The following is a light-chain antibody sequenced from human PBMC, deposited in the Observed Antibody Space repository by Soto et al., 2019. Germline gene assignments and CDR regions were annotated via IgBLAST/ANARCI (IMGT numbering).Light chain of an antibody. CDR2: RNH. V-gene: IGLV1-44*01. CDR3: AAWDDSLRAVV. CDR1: GSNIGTHA. Sequence: QAVVTQSPSESATPGQRVTIFCSGSGSNIGTHAVNWYQQVPGTAPTLLIFRNHQRPSGVPDRFSGSKSGTSASLAISGPQSEDEADYYCAAWDDSLRAVVFGGGTKLTVL. J-gene: IGLJ2*01.